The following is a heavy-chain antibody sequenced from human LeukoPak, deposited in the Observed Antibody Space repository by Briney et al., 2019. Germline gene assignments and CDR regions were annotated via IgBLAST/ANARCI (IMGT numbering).Heavy chain of an antibody. CDR1: GGTFSSYA. J-gene: IGHJ3*02. CDR3: TRAKTYYYDRKGAFYI. Sequence: SVKVSCKASGGTFSSYAISWVRQAPGQGLEWMGGIIPIFGTANYAQKFQGRVTITSDKSTSTAYMELGSLRYEDTAVYYGTRAKTYYYDRKGAFYIEGQGKMTIVTS. V-gene: IGHV1-69*06. D-gene: IGHD3-22*01. CDR2: IIPIFGTA.